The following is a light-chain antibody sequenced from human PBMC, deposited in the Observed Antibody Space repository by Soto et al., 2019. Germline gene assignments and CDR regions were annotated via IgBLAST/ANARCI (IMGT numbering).Light chain of an antibody. J-gene: IGKJ4*01. CDR1: QSVSSN. V-gene: IGKV3-15*01. Sequence: EIVMTQSPATLSVSPGERATLSCRASQSVSSNLAWYQQKPGQAPRLLIYGASTRATGFPPRFSGSGSGTEFTLTISSLQYEDFAVYYCQQYNTWPLTFGGGNKVDIK. CDR2: GAS. CDR3: QQYNTWPLT.